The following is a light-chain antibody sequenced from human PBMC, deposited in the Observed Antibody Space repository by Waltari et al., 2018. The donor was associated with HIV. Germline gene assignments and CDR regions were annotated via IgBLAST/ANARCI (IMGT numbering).Light chain of an antibody. CDR1: KTIGIN. Sequence: EIVMTQSPATLSVSPGERGIVSCRASKTIGINLAWYQQKPGQGPRLLIYGASTRATVIPGRFNGTGSGTYCTLTISSLQSEDFAVYDCQEYNSWPPRYTSGQGTKVEMK. V-gene: IGKV3-15*01. CDR3: QEYNSWPPRYT. CDR2: GAS. J-gene: IGKJ2*01.